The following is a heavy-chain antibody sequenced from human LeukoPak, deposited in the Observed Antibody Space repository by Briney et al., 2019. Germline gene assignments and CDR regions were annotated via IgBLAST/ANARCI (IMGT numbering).Heavy chain of an antibody. CDR3: ATELQWSFYY. CDR1: GFAFSNYS. CDR2: ISSSSSTI. V-gene: IGHV3-48*04. Sequence: PGGSLRLSCAASGFAFSNYSLNWVRQAPGKGLEWVSYISSSSSTIYYADSLKGRFTISRDNAKNSLYLQMDSLRAEDTAVYYCATELQWSFYYWGQGTLVTVSS. D-gene: IGHD2-15*01. J-gene: IGHJ4*02.